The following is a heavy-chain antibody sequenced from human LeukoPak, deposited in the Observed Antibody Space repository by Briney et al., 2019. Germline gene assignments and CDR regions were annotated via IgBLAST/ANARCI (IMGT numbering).Heavy chain of an antibody. V-gene: IGHV4-34*01. Sequence: SETLSLTCGVHGGSFSGYHWSWIRQPPGKGLEWIGEINHSGSTNYNSSLKSRVTISVDTSKNQFSLKLSSVTTADTAVYYCARSSNLAYNWFDPWGQGTLVTVSS. J-gene: IGHJ5*02. D-gene: IGHD2-2*01. CDR1: GGSFSGYH. CDR3: ARSSNLAYNWFDP. CDR2: INHSGST.